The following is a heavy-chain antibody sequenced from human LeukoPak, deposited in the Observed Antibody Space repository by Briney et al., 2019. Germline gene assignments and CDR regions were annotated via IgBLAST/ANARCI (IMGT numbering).Heavy chain of an antibody. Sequence: SESLSLTCTVSGGSFSTYYWSWIRQPPGKGLEWVGYSYNSGSNKYTPSMESRVNILLDSRNNQFSLNMNSVTAADTAVYYCARRQEASRSFDYWGQGTLVTVSS. V-gene: IGHV4-59*08. CDR3: ARRQEASRSFDY. J-gene: IGHJ4*02. D-gene: IGHD2-15*01. CDR2: SYNSGSN. CDR1: GGSFSTYY.